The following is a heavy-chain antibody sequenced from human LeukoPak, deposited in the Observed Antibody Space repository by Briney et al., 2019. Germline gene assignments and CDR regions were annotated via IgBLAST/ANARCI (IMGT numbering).Heavy chain of an antibody. CDR1: GDSTSSGPYF. CDR2: IYSGGRT. J-gene: IGHJ4*02. V-gene: IGHV4-61*02. CDR3: AREGSIYYYDSSGYLGY. Sequence: PPQTLSLTCTVSGDSTSSGPYFWSWIRQPAGKGLEWIGRIYSGGRTTYNPSLKSRVTISVDTSKNQFSLKLSSVTAADTAVYYCAREGSIYYYDSSGYLGYWGQGTLVTVSS. D-gene: IGHD3-22*01.